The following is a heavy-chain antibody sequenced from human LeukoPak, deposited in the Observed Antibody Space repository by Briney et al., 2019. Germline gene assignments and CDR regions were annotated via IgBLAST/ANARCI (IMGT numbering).Heavy chain of an antibody. V-gene: IGHV7-4-1*02. CDR2: INTNTGNP. CDR3: ARGRGTYYYYYYMDV. CDR1: GYTFTSYA. D-gene: IGHD1-1*01. J-gene: IGHJ6*03. Sequence: VASVKVSCKASGYTFTSYAMNWVRQAPGQGLEWMGWINTNTGNPSYAQGFTGRFVFSLDTSVSTAYLQISSLKAEDTAVYYCARGRGTYYYYYYMDVWGKGTTVTISS.